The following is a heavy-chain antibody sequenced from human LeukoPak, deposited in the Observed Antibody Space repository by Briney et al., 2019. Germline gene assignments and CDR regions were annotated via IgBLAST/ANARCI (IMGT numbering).Heavy chain of an antibody. J-gene: IGHJ5*02. V-gene: IGHV1-69*04. CDR1: GGTFSSYA. Sequence: GASVKVSCKASGGTFSSYAISWVRQAPGQGLEWMGRIIPILGIANYAQKFQGRVTITADKSTNTAYMELSSLRSEDTAVYYCASLTWFDPWGQGTLVTVSS. CDR2: IIPILGIA. CDR3: ASLTWFDP.